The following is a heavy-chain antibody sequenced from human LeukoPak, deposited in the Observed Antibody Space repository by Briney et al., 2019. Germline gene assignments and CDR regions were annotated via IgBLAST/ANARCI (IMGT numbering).Heavy chain of an antibody. CDR2: INPKSGGT. J-gene: IGHJ4*02. Sequence: ASVKVSCKASGYTFTGYYMHWVRQAPGQGLEWMGGINPKSGGTNYAQKFQGRVTMTRDTSISTAYMELSRLRSDDTAVYYCARDYYDSSGYPGIRDYWGQGTLVTVSS. D-gene: IGHD3-22*01. V-gene: IGHV1-2*02. CDR3: ARDYYDSSGYPGIRDY. CDR1: GYTFTGYY.